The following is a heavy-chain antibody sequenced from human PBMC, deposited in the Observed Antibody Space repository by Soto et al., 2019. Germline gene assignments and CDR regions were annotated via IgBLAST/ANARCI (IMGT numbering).Heavy chain of an antibody. J-gene: IGHJ4*02. Sequence: QVQLVQSGAEVKKPVSSVKVSCKASGGTFSSYAISWVRQAPGQGLEWMGGIIPIFGTANYTQKFQGRVTITADESTSTAYMELSRLRSEDTAVYYCTRGNPSYYYDSSGYSLGYWGQGTLVTVSS. CDR2: IIPIFGTA. V-gene: IGHV1-69*01. D-gene: IGHD3-22*01. CDR1: GGTFSSYA. CDR3: TRGNPSYYYDSSGYSLGY.